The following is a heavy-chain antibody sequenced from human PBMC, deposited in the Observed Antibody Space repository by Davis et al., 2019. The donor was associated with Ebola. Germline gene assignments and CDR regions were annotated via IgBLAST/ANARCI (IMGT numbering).Heavy chain of an antibody. V-gene: IGHV1-8*01. CDR1: GYTFTSYD. D-gene: IGHD2-15*01. CDR2: MNPNSGNT. CDR3: AREMIVVVVAANDFGYYYGMDV. Sequence: AASVKVSCKASGYTFTSYDINWVRQATGQGLEWLGWMNPNSGNTGYAQKFRGRVTMTRDTSTSTVYKELSSLRSEDTAVYYCAREMIVVVVAANDFGYYYGMDVWGKGTTVTVSS. J-gene: IGHJ6*04.